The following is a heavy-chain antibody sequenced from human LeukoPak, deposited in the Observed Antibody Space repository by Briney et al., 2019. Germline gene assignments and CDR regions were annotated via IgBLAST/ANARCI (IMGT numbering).Heavy chain of an antibody. V-gene: IGHV3-30*02. D-gene: IGHD2-2*03. CDR3: ALGKNFGYHYFDF. Sequence: PWGSLRLSCAASGFTFSSYGMHWVRQAPGKGLEWVAFIRYDGSNKYYADSVKGRFTISRDYSKNTLFLQMSSLRPEDTAVYYCALGKNFGYHYFDFWGQGALVTVSS. CDR1: GFTFSSYG. CDR2: IRYDGSNK. J-gene: IGHJ4*02.